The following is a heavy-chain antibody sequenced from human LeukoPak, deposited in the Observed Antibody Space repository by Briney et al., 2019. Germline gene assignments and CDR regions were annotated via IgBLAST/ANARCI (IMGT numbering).Heavy chain of an antibody. V-gene: IGHV3-23*01. J-gene: IGHJ4*02. Sequence: GESLRLSCAASGFTFSSYPMTWVRQAPGKGLEWVSSISGDGRSTYYADSVKGRFTISRDNSKNTLYLQMNSLRAEDTAVYYCPKGPQEFSVPPYLYFDCGGRGPLVTVSS. D-gene: IGHD3-16*02. CDR1: GFTFSSYP. CDR3: PKGPQEFSVPPYLYFDC. CDR2: ISGDGRST.